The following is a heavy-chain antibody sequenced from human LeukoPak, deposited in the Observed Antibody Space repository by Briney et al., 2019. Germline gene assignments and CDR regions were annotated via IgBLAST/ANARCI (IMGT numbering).Heavy chain of an antibody. Sequence: PSETLSLTCTVPDGPLGTYYWSWIRQPPGKGLEWIEYIYYSGRTNYSPSLKSRVTISVDTSKNQFSLKLSSVTAADTAMYYCARLARYCRGGSCLHNYFDYWGQGTLVTVSS. CDR1: DGPLGTYY. CDR2: IYYSGRT. D-gene: IGHD2-15*01. J-gene: IGHJ4*02. V-gene: IGHV4-59*01. CDR3: ARLARYCRGGSCLHNYFDY.